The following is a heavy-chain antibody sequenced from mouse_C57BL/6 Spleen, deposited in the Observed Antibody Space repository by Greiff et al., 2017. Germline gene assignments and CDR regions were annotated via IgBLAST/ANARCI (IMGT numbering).Heavy chain of an antibody. J-gene: IGHJ4*01. CDR3: ARGGSSWDYAMDY. CDR1: DSEVFPIAY. CDR2: ILPSIGRT. Sequence: QVQLQQSGSELRSPGSSVKLSCKDFDSEVFPIAYMSWVRQKPGHGFEWIGGILPSIGRTMYGEKFEDKATLDADTLSNTAYLELNSLTSEDSAIDYCARGGSSWDYAMDYWGQGTSVTVSS. V-gene: IGHV15-2*01. D-gene: IGHD1-1*01.